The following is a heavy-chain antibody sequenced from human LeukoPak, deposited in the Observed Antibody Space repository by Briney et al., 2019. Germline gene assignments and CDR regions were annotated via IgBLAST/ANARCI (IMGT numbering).Heavy chain of an antibody. V-gene: IGHV4-34*01. Sequence: PSETLSLTCAVYGGSFSGYYWSWIRQPPGKGLEWIGEINHSGSTNYNPSLKSRVTISVDTSKNQFSLKLSSVTAADTAVYYCARHVHAPKSYFDYWGQGTLVTVSS. CDR2: INHSGST. CDR1: GGSFSGYY. CDR3: ARHVHAPKSYFDY. J-gene: IGHJ4*02.